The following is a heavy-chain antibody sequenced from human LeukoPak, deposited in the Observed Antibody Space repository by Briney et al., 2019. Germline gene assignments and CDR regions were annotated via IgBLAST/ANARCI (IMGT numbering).Heavy chain of an antibody. V-gene: IGHV4-34*01. CDR2: INHSGST. CDR3: ARTRTVTPAWWYFDL. D-gene: IGHD4-17*01. CDR1: GGSFSGYY. J-gene: IGHJ2*01. Sequence: SETLSLTCAVYGGSFSGYYWSWIRQPPGKGLEWIGEINHSGSTNYSPSLKSRVTISVDTSKNQFSLKLSSVTAADTAVFYCARTRTVTPAWWYFDLWGRGTLVTVSS.